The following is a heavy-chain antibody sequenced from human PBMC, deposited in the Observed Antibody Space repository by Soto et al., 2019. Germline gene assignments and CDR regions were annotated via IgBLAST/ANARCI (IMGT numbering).Heavy chain of an antibody. CDR3: AKDQTDVTLFDY. Sequence: AGGSLRLSCAASGFTFSSYDMHWVRQATGKGLEWVSAIGTAGDTLYADSVKGRFTISRDNSRNTLYLQVNSLRAEDTAVYYCAKDQTDVTLFDYWGQGTLVTVSS. CDR2: IGTAGDT. J-gene: IGHJ4*02. D-gene: IGHD2-21*02. CDR1: GFTFSSYD. V-gene: IGHV3-13*01.